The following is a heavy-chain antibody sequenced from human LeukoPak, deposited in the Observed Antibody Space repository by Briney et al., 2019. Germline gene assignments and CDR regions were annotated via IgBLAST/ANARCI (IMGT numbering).Heavy chain of an antibody. CDR3: ARGIVYGALFDY. V-gene: IGHV3-30-3*01. CDR2: ISYDGSNK. D-gene: IGHD5/OR15-5a*01. Sequence: GGSLRLSCAASGFTFSSYAMLWVRQAPGKGLEWVAVISYDGSNKYYADSVKGRFTISRDNSKNTLYLQMNSLRAEDTAVYYCARGIVYGALFDYWGQGTLVTVSS. J-gene: IGHJ4*02. CDR1: GFTFSSYA.